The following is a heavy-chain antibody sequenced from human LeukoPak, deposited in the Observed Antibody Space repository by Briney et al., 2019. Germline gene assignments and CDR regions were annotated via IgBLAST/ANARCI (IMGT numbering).Heavy chain of an antibody. CDR3: ASGDSAARNDY. CDR2: IHSGGSVS. J-gene: IGHJ4*02. CDR1: GFTLSSYW. Sequence: GGSLRLSCAASGFTLSSYWVHWVRQAPGKGLVWVSRIHSGGSVSSYADSVEGRFTISRDNAKNTVSLQMNSLRAEDTAVYYCASGDSAARNDYWGQGTLVTVSS. D-gene: IGHD6-25*01. V-gene: IGHV3-74*01.